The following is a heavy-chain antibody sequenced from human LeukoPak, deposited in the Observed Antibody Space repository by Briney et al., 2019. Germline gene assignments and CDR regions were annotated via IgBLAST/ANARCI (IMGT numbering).Heavy chain of an antibody. J-gene: IGHJ1*01. V-gene: IGHV4-30-2*01. CDR3: ARGNGDYPEYFQH. CDR1: GGSISSGGYS. Sequence: SQTLSLTCAVPGGSISSGGYSWSWIRQPPGKGLEWIGYIYHSGSTYYNPSLKSRVTISVDRSKNQFSLKLSSVTAADTAVYYCARGNGDYPEYFQHWGQGTLVTVSS. CDR2: IYHSGST. D-gene: IGHD4-17*01.